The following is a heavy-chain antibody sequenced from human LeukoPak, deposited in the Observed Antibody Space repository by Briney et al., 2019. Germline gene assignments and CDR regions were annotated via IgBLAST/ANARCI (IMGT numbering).Heavy chain of an antibody. CDR1: GFTFSSYS. J-gene: IGHJ6*02. V-gene: IGHV3-21*01. Sequence: PGGSLRLSCAASGFTFSSYSMNWVRQAPGKGLEWVSSISSSSSYIYYADSVKGRFTVSRDNSKNTLYLQMNSLRAEDTAVYYCARDRRIRRGGYYYGMDVWGQGTTVTVSS. CDR2: ISSSSSYI. D-gene: IGHD2-15*01. CDR3: ARDRRIRRGGYYYGMDV.